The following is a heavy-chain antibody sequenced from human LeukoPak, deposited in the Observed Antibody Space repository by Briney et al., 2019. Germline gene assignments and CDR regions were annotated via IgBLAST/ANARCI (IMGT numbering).Heavy chain of an antibody. CDR3: ARGQWFGEFDYYYYYMDV. CDR1: GGSISSYY. Sequence: SETLSLTCTVSGGSISSYYWSWIRQPPGKGLEWIGYIYYSGSTNYNPSLKSRVTISVDTSKNQFSLKLSSVTAADTAVYYCARGQWFGEFDYYYYYMDVWGKGTTVTISS. V-gene: IGHV4-59*01. CDR2: IYYSGST. J-gene: IGHJ6*03. D-gene: IGHD3-10*01.